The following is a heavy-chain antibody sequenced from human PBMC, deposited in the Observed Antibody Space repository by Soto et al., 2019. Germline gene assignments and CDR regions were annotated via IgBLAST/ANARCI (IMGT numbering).Heavy chain of an antibody. V-gene: IGHV4-4*02. CDR2: IYHSGST. CDR3: ARGLKIHSRVVIIRHDYYGMDV. Sequence: SETLSLTCTVSGGSISSSNWWSWVRQPPGKGLGWIGEIYHSGSTNYNPSLKSRVTISVDKSKNQFSLKLSSVTAADTAVYYCARGLKIHSRVVIIRHDYYGMDVWGQGTTVT. CDR1: GGSISSSNW. J-gene: IGHJ6*02. D-gene: IGHD3-3*01.